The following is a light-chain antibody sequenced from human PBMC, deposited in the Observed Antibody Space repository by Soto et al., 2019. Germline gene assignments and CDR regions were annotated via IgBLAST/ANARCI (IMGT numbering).Light chain of an antibody. CDR3: AAWDDSLSGVV. J-gene: IGLJ3*02. CDR2: SNN. V-gene: IGLV1-44*01. Sequence: QSVLTQPPSASGTPGQRVTIYCSGSSSNIGNNPVNWYQQLPGTAPKLLIYSNNQRPSGVPDRFSGSKSGTSASLASSGLQSEDEADYYCAAWDDSLSGVVFGGGTKLTVL. CDR1: SSNIGNNP.